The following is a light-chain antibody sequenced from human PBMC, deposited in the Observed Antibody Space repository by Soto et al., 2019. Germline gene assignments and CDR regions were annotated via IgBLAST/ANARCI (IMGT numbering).Light chain of an antibody. CDR3: CSYTSSGLRV. V-gene: IGLV2-14*03. Sequence: QSALTQPASVSGSPGQSIAISCTGASSDVGGYNYVSWYQQHPGKAPKLMMYGVSHRPSGVSNRFSGSKSGNTASLTISGLQAEDEADYYCCSYTSSGLRVFGGGTKLNVL. CDR2: GVS. J-gene: IGLJ2*01. CDR1: SSDVGGYNY.